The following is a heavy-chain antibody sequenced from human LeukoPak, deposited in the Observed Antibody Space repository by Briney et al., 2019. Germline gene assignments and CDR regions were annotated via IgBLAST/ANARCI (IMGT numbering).Heavy chain of an antibody. J-gene: IGHJ4*02. CDR3: ARTYYYDSSGYYSSLDFDY. CDR2: IYPGDSDT. Sequence: PGESLKISCKGSGYSFTSYWIGWVRQMPGKGLEWMGIIYPGDSDTRYSPSFQGQVTISADKSISTAYLQWSSLKASDTAMYYCARTYYYDSSGYYSSLDFDYWGQGTLVTVSS. D-gene: IGHD3-22*01. V-gene: IGHV5-51*01. CDR1: GYSFTSYW.